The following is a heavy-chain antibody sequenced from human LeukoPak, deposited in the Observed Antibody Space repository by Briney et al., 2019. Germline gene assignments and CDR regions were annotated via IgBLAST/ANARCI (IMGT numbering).Heavy chain of an antibody. Sequence: ASVKVSCKASGGTFTSYYMHWVRQAPGQGLEWMGIINPSGGSTSYAQKFQGRVTMTRDMSTSTVYMELSSLRSEDTAVYYCARTTTRRGFDPWGQGTLVTVSS. CDR3: ARTTTRRGFDP. V-gene: IGHV1-46*01. CDR2: INPSGGST. J-gene: IGHJ5*02. CDR1: GGTFTSYY. D-gene: IGHD4-17*01.